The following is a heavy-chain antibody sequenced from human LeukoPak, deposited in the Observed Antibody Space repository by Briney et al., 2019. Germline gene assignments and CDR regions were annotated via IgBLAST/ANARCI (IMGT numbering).Heavy chain of an antibody. D-gene: IGHD2-15*01. CDR3: AKGSGGSCHSATDY. J-gene: IGHJ4*02. V-gene: IGHV3-23*01. Sequence: GGSLRLSCAASGFSFSSYAMNWVRQAPGKGLEWVSFICGSNSSTYYVDSVKVRFTISRDNSKNTMYLQMNSLRAEDTAIYYCAKGSGGSCHSATDYWGQGTLVTVSS. CDR2: ICGSNSST. CDR1: GFSFSSYA.